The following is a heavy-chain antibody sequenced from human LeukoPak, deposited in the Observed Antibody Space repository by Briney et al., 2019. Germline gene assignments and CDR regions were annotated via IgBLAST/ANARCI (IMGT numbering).Heavy chain of an antibody. CDR2: IYYSGST. CDR1: GGSLSRGGYY. D-gene: IGHD5-24*01. J-gene: IGHJ6*02. CDR3: ARVEMATISHYYYGMDV. V-gene: IGHV4-31*03. Sequence: SETLSLTCTVSGGSLSRGGYYWSWIRQHPGKGLEWIGYIYYSGSTYYNPSLKSRVTISVDTSKNQFSLKLSSVTAADTAVYYCARVEMATISHYYYGMDVWGQGTTVTVSS.